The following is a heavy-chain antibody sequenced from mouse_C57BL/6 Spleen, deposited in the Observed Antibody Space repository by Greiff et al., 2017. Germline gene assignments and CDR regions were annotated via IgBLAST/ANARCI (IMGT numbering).Heavy chain of an antibody. J-gene: IGHJ4*01. CDR1: GFSFNTYA. CDR2: IRSKSNNYAT. Sequence: DVMLVESGGGLVQPKGSLKLSCAASGFSFNTYAMNWVRQAPGKGLEWVARIRSKSNNYATYYADSVKDRFTISRDDSESMLYLQMNNLKTEDTAMYYCVSGSSYDAMDYWGQGTSVTVSS. CDR3: VSGSSYDAMDY. V-gene: IGHV10-1*01. D-gene: IGHD1-1*01.